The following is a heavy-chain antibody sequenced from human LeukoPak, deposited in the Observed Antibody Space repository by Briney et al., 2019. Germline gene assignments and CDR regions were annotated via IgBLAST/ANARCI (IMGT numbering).Heavy chain of an antibody. CDR1: GGSISSYY. CDR2: IYYSGST. D-gene: IGHD6-13*01. Sequence: KSSETLSLTCTVSGGSISSYYWNWIRQPPGKGLEWIGYIYYSGSTNYNPSLKSRVTISVDTSKNQFSLKLSSVTAADTAVYHCARVEHSSSWAFYFDYWGQGTLVTVSS. J-gene: IGHJ4*02. V-gene: IGHV4-59*01. CDR3: ARVEHSSSWAFYFDY.